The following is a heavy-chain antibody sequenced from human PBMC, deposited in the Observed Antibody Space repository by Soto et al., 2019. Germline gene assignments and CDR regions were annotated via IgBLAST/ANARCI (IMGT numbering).Heavy chain of an antibody. CDR1: GGSISSGGYY. J-gene: IGHJ6*02. D-gene: IGHD3-9*01. CDR3: ARDQGPDNYDILTPLYGMDV. V-gene: IGHV4-31*03. Sequence: QVQLQESGPGLVKPSQTLSLTCTVPGGSISSGGYYWSWIRQHPGKGLEWIGYIYYSGSTYYNPSLKSRVTISVDTSKNQFSLKLSSVTAADTAVYYCARDQGPDNYDILTPLYGMDVWGQGTTVTVSS. CDR2: IYYSGST.